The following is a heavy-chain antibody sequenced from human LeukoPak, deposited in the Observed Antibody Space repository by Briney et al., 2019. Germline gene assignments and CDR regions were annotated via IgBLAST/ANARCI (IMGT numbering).Heavy chain of an antibody. D-gene: IGHD3-10*01. J-gene: IGHJ2*01. CDR3: ARRMASDGSGSYLNWYFDL. V-gene: IGHV1-2*02. CDR2: INPNNGGT. CDR1: GYTFIGYY. Sequence: GASVKVSCKASGYTFIGYYMHWVRQAPGQGLEWMGWINPNNGGTNYGQKFQGRVTVTRDTSISTAYMELSRLRSDDTAVYYCARRMASDGSGSYLNWYFDLWGRGTLVTVSS.